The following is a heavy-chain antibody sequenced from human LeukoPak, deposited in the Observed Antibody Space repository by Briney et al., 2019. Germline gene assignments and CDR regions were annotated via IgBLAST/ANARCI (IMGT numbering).Heavy chain of an antibody. CDR3: ARVVGATSQDTFDI. D-gene: IGHD1-26*01. CDR2: IYYSEST. J-gene: IGHJ3*02. CDR1: GGSINSYY. V-gene: IGHV4-59*01. Sequence: SETLSLTCTVSGGSINSYYWSWIRQPPGKGLEWIGYIYYSESTNYNPSLMSRVTISVDTSKTQFSLKLSSVTAADTAVYYCARVVGATSQDTFDIWGQGTMVTVSS.